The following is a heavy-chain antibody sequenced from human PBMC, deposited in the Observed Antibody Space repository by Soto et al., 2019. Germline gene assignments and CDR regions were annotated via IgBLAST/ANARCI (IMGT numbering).Heavy chain of an antibody. CDR3: AKESGKGYYYAMDV. Sequence: SLRLSCAASGFTFSSYAMSWVRQAPGKGLEWVSAISGSGGSTYYADSVKGRFTISRDNSKNTLSLQMNSLRAEDTAVYYCAKESGKGYYYAMDVWGQGTTVTVS. V-gene: IGHV3-23*01. CDR1: GFTFSSYA. CDR2: ISGSGGST. J-gene: IGHJ6*02. D-gene: IGHD2-15*01.